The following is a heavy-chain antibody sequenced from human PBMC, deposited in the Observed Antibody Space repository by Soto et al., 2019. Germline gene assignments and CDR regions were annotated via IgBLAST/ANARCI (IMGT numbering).Heavy chain of an antibody. CDR2: ISGSGGST. Sequence: TGGSLRLPCAASGFTFSSYAMSWVRQAPGKGLEWVSAISGSGGSTYYADSVKGRFTISRDNSKNTLYLQMNSLRAEDTAVYYCAKRRVVVGPIRTYYYGMDVWGQGTTVTVSS. V-gene: IGHV3-23*01. D-gene: IGHD2-15*01. J-gene: IGHJ6*02. CDR3: AKRRVVVGPIRTYYYGMDV. CDR1: GFTFSSYA.